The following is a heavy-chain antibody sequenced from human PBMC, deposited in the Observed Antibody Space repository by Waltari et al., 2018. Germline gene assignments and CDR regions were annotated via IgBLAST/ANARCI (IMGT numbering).Heavy chain of an antibody. CDR2: ISGTICRP. V-gene: IGHV3-23*01. CDR1: GFTLSSPT. D-gene: IGHD1-26*01. Sequence: EVQLLESGGGLVQPGGALRLACAVSGFTLSSPTMSWVRQAPGKVLAYVSTISGTICRPYYADSVKGRFTISRDISNNTLYFQMNSLRADDTAIYYCARNMGPDGPNWFDLWGQGTLVTVSS. CDR3: ARNMGPDGPNWFDL. J-gene: IGHJ5*02.